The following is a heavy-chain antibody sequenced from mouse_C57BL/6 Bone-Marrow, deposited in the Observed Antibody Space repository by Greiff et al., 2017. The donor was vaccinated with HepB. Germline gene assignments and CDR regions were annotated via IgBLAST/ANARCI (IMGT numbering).Heavy chain of an antibody. CDR2: ISDGGSDT. V-gene: IGHV5-4*01. Sequence: EVQGVESGGGLVKPGGSLKLSCAASGFTFSSYAMSWVRQTPEKRLEWVATISDGGSDTYYPDNVKGRFTISRDNAKNNLYLQMSHLKSEDTAMYYCASAYYSNYGLFAYWGQGTLVTVSA. J-gene: IGHJ3*01. CDR1: GFTFSSYA. CDR3: ASAYYSNYGLFAY. D-gene: IGHD2-5*01.